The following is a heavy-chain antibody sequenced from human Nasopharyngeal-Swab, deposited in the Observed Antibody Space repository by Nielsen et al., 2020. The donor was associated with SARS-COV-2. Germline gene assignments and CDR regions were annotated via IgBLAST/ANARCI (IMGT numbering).Heavy chain of an antibody. D-gene: IGHD3-22*01. J-gene: IGHJ3*02. V-gene: IGHV3-53*01. CDR3: ARQAIDSSALGAFDI. Sequence: WIRQPPGKGLEWVSVIYSGGSTYYADSVKGRFTISRDNSKNTLYLQMNSLRAEDTAVYYCARQAIDSSALGAFDIWGQGTMVTVSS. CDR2: IYSGGST.